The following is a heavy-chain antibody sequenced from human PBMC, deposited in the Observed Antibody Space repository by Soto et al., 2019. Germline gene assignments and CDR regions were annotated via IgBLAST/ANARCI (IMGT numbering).Heavy chain of an antibody. J-gene: IGHJ6*02. CDR1: GFTFSNYG. CDR3: ARERRFLEWSVSYGMDV. Sequence: QVQLVESGGGVVQPGRSLRLSCAASGFTFSNYGMHWVHQAPGKGLEWVAMIWYDGSNENYADSVKGRFTISRDNSKNTLYLQMNSLRAEDTAVYYCARERRFLEWSVSYGMDVWGQGTTVTVSS. CDR2: IWYDGSNE. D-gene: IGHD3-3*01. V-gene: IGHV3-33*01.